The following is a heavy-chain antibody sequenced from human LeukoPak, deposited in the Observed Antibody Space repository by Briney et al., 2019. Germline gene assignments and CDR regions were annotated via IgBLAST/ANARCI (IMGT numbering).Heavy chain of an antibody. CDR1: GYTFTGYY. CDR2: INPNSGGT. J-gene: IGHJ3*02. V-gene: IGHV1-2*02. D-gene: IGHD3-10*01. Sequence: ASVKVSCKASGYTFTGYYMHWVRQAPGQGLEWMGWINPNSGGTNYAQKFQGRVTMTRDTSISTAYMELSRLRSDDTAVYYCARDRSGSLLAFDIWGQGTMVTVSS. CDR3: ARDRSGSLLAFDI.